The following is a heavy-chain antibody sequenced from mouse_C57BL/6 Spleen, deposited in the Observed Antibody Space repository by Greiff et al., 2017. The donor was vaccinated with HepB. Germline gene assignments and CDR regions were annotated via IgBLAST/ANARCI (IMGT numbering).Heavy chain of an antibody. CDR3: YESYYAMDY. CDR2: IRLKSDNYAT. Sequence: EVQLVESGGGLVQPGGSMKLSCVASGFTFSNYWMNWVRQSPEKGLEWVAQIRLKSDNYATHYAESVKGRFTISRDDSKSSVYLQMNKLRAEDTGIYDYYESYYAMDYWGKGTSVTVSS. D-gene: IGHD2-4*01. V-gene: IGHV6-3*01. J-gene: IGHJ4*01. CDR1: GFTFSNYW.